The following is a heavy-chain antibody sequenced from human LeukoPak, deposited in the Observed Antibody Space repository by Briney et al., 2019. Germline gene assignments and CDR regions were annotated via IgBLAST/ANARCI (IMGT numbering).Heavy chain of an antibody. J-gene: IGHJ4*02. Sequence: GRSLRLSCAASGFSFSTYGMHWVRQAPGKGLEWVALIWNAGTNTYYADSVKGRFTISRDNSKNTPYLQMNSLRAEDTAVYYCVGDTPPGGDYYLDYWGQGTLVIVSS. CDR1: GFSFSTYG. D-gene: IGHD3-16*01. CDR2: IWNAGTNT. V-gene: IGHV3-33*01. CDR3: VGDTPPGGDYYLDY.